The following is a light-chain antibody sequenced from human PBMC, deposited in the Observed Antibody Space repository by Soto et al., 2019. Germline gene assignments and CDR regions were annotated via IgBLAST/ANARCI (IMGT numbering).Light chain of an antibody. J-gene: IGKJ1*01. V-gene: IGKV1-5*01. CDR1: QSISSW. CDR3: QQYNNYPRT. Sequence: LPMTQSPATLSASVGDRFTITCLASQSISSWLAWYQQKPGKAPKLLIYDASSLESGVPSRFSGSGSGTEFTLTISSLQPDDFATYYCQQYNNYPRTFGQGTKVDI. CDR2: DAS.